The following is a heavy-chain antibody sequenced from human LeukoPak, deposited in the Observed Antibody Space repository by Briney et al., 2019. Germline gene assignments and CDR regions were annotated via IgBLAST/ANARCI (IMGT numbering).Heavy chain of an antibody. CDR2: INPNSGGT. Sequence: GASVKVSCKASGYTFTGYYMHWVRQAPGQGLEWMGWINPNSGGTNYAQKFQGWVTMTRDTSISTAYMGLSRLGSDDTAVYYCARARGITMVRGVLYGMDVWGQGTTVTVSS. CDR3: ARARGITMVRGVLYGMDV. CDR1: GYTFTGYY. V-gene: IGHV1-2*04. D-gene: IGHD3-10*01. J-gene: IGHJ6*02.